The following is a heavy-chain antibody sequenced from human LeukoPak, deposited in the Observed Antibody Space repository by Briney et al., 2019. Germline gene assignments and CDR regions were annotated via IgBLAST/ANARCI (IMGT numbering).Heavy chain of an antibody. J-gene: IGHJ4*02. CDR2: ISWNSASI. CDR1: GFTFDDYA. Sequence: PGRSLRLSCAASGFTFDDYAMHWVRQAPGKGLEWVSGISWNSASIGYADSVKGRFTISRDNAKNSLYLQMNSLRAEDTALYYCAKDISSRIGSGSYDYFDYWGQGTLVTVSS. D-gene: IGHD1-26*01. V-gene: IGHV3-9*01. CDR3: AKDISSRIGSGSYDYFDY.